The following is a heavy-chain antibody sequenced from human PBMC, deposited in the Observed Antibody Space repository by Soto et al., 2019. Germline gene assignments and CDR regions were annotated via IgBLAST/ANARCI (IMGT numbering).Heavy chain of an antibody. CDR3: ARLVGATNDY. V-gene: IGHV1-69*13. CDR1: GYTFTGYY. Sequence: ASVKVSCKASGYTFTGYYMHWVRQAPGQGLEWMGGIIPIFGTANYAQKFQGRVTITADESTSTAYMELSSLRSEDTAVYYCARLVGATNDYWGQGTLVTV. CDR2: IIPIFGTA. J-gene: IGHJ4*02. D-gene: IGHD1-26*01.